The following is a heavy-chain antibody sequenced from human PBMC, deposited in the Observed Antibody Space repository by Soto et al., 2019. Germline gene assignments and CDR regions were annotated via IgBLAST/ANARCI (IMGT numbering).Heavy chain of an antibody. CDR3: AKNGQPPYYYYGLDV. CDR1: GYSVTSYT. CDR2: INAANGNT. V-gene: IGHV1-3*01. J-gene: IGHJ6*02. Sequence: ASVKVSCKASGYSVTSYTMHWVRQATGQRLEWMGWINAANGNTNYAQKFQDRVSMTIDTSTGTAYMELRSLTSDDTAIYYCAKNGQPPYYYYGLDVWGQGTKVTVSS. D-gene: IGHD2-8*01.